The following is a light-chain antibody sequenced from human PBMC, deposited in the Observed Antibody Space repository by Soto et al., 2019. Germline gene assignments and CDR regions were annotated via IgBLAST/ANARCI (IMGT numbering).Light chain of an antibody. V-gene: IGLV1-44*01. CDR1: SSNIGSNT. CDR2: SNN. CDR3: AAWDDSLNVPL. Sequence: QSVLTQPPSASGTPGQRVTISCSGSSSNIGSNTVNWYQQLPGTAPKLLMYSNNQRRSGFPDRFSGSKSGTSAALAISGLQSEDEADYYCAAWDDSLNVPLCGGGTKLTVL. J-gene: IGLJ2*01.